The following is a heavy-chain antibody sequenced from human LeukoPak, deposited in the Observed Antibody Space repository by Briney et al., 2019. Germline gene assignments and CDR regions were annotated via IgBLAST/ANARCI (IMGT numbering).Heavy chain of an antibody. J-gene: IGHJ6*02. Sequence: GASVKVSCKASGGTFSSYAISWVRQAPGQGLEWMGRIIPILGIANYAQKFQGRVTITADKSTSTAYMELSSLRSEDTAVFYCARNQERGYNYGPPSYGMDVWGQGTAVTVSS. CDR2: IIPILGIA. CDR1: GGTFSSYA. CDR3: ARNQERGYNYGPPSYGMDV. D-gene: IGHD5-18*01. V-gene: IGHV1-69*04.